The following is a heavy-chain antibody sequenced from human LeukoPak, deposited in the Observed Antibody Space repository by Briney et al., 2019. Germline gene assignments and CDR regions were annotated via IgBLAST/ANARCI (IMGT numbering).Heavy chain of an antibody. CDR2: ISGSGGST. Sequence: GGSLRLSCAASGFTFSSYGMNWVRQAPGKGLEWVSAISGSGGSTYYADSVKGRFTISRDNSKNTLYLQMNSLRVEDTAVYYCAKNPQYYYDSSGFFEYWGQGTLVTVSS. CDR3: AKNPQYYYDSSGFFEY. CDR1: GFTFSSYG. D-gene: IGHD3-22*01. J-gene: IGHJ4*02. V-gene: IGHV3-23*01.